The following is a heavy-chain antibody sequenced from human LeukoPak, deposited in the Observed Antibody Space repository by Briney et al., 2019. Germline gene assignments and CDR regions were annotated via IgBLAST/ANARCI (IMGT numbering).Heavy chain of an antibody. CDR1: GDSISSYY. J-gene: IGHJ3*01. D-gene: IGHD2-15*01. Sequence: PTETLSLTCTVSGDSISSYYWGWIRQPPGKGLEWIGYVSYSGRTNYSPSLKSRVTISKDMSNTHFFLNLRSLTAADTAVYFCARAISFTSRPLHDAFDLWGHGTMVTVSS. CDR3: ARAISFTSRPLHDAFDL. CDR2: VSYSGRT. V-gene: IGHV4-59*01.